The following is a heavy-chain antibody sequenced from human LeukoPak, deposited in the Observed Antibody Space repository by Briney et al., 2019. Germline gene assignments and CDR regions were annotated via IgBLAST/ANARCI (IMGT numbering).Heavy chain of an antibody. D-gene: IGHD1-26*01. CDR2: IIPIFGTA. V-gene: IGHV1-69*13. Sequence: ASVKVSCKASGGTFSSYAISWVRQAPGQGLEWMGGIIPIFGTANYAQKFQGRVTITADESTSTAYMELSSLRSGDTAVYYCARGGSDDHDAFDIWGQGTMVTVSS. CDR3: ARGGSDDHDAFDI. J-gene: IGHJ3*02. CDR1: GGTFSSYA.